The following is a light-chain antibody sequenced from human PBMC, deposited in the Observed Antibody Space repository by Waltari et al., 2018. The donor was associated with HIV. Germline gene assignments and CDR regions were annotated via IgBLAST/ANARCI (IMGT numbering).Light chain of an antibody. Sequence: QSVLTQPPSASGTPGPRITISCSGSSPNIRSNTVNRYQQLPGTAPKLLIYSNNQRPSGVPDRFSGSKSGTSASLAISGLQSEDEADYYCAAWDDSLNGLWVFGGGTKLTVL. CDR3: AAWDDSLNGLWV. V-gene: IGLV1-44*01. J-gene: IGLJ3*02. CDR2: SNN. CDR1: SPNIRSNT.